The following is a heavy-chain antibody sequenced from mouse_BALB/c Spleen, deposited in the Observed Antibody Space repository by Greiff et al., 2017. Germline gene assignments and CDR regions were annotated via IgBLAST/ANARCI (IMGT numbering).Heavy chain of an antibody. J-gene: IGHJ2*01. CDR3: TRDGVGGDY. Sequence: EVKLMESGGGLVKPGGSLKLSCAASGFTFSSYTMSWVRQTPEKRLEWVATISSGGSYTYYPDSVKGRFTISRDNAKNTLYLQMSSLKSEDTAMYYGTRDGVGGDYWGQGTTLTVSS. CDR2: ISSGGSYT. CDR1: GFTFSSYT. D-gene: IGHD1-1*01. V-gene: IGHV5-6-4*01.